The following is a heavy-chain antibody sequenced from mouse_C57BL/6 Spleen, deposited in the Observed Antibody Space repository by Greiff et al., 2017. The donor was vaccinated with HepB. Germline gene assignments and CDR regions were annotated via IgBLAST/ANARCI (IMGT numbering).Heavy chain of an antibody. CDR3: TGGAY. J-gene: IGHJ3*01. CDR2: IRLKSDNYAT. Sequence: EVKLVESGGGLVQPGGSMKLSCVASGFTFSNYWMNWVRQSPEKGLEWVAQIRLKSDNYATHYAESVKGRFTISIDDSKSSVYLQMHNLRAEDTGIYYCTGGAYWGQGTLVTVSA. CDR1: GFTFSNYW. V-gene: IGHV6-3*01.